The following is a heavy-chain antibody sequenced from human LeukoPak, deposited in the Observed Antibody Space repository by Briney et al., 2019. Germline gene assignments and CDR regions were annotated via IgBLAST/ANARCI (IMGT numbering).Heavy chain of an antibody. J-gene: IGHJ4*02. CDR1: GRTFSSYA. V-gene: IGHV1-69*05. CDR2: IIPIFGTA. CDR3: AREPLGVVPAAIHC. Sequence: SVKVSCKASGRTFSSYAISWVRQAPGQGLEWMGRIIPIFGTANYAQKFQGRVTITTDESTSTAYMELSSLRSEDTAVYYCAREPLGVVPAAIHCWGQGTLVTVSS. D-gene: IGHD2-2*01.